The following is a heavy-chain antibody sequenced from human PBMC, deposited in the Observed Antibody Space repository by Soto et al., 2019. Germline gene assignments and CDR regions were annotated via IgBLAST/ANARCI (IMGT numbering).Heavy chain of an antibody. CDR2: IIPIFGTA. D-gene: IGHD6-19*01. V-gene: IGHV1-69*01. Sequence: QVQLVQSGAEVKKPGSSVKVSCKASGGTFSSYAISWVRRAPGQGLEWMGGIIPIFGTANYAQKFQGRVTITADESTSTAYMELSSLRSEDTAVYYCARDRGGYSSVWEVPSGEFDYWGQGTLVTVSS. CDR3: ARDRGGYSSVWEVPSGEFDY. CDR1: GGTFSSYA. J-gene: IGHJ4*02.